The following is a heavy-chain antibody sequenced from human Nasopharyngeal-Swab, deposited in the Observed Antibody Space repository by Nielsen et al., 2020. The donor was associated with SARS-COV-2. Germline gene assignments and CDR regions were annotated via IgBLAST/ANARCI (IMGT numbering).Heavy chain of an antibody. CDR2: INHGGST. V-gene: IGHV4-34*01. D-gene: IGHD3-22*01. Sequence: SETLSLTCAVYGGSFSGHYWSWIRQPPGKGLEWIGEINHGGSTNYKPSLKSRVTISIDTSKNQFSLKLSSVTAADTAVYYCARGPLSRQYSSGYDYTPQVFQHWGQGTLVTVSS. CDR3: ARGPLSRQYSSGYDYTPQVFQH. J-gene: IGHJ1*01. CDR1: GGSFSGHY.